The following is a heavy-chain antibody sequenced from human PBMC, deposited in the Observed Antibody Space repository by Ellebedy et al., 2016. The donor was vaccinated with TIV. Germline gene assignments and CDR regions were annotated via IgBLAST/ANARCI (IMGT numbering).Heavy chain of an antibody. J-gene: IGHJ5*02. V-gene: IGHV3-11*01. CDR1: GFIFSDYY. D-gene: IGHD6-13*01. CDR3: ARDTRFIDQQHNWFDP. Sequence: GGSLRLSCAASGFIFSDYYMSWIRQAPGKGLEWVSYISSRGSAIYYADSVKGRFPTSRDNAKNSLYLQMNTLRAEDKAVYYCARDTRFIDQQHNWFDPWGQGTLVTVSS. CDR2: ISSRGSAI.